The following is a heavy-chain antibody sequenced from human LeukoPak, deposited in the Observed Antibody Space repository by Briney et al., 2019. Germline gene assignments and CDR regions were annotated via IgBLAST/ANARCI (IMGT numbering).Heavy chain of an antibody. J-gene: IGHJ4*02. V-gene: IGHV4-59*01. CDR1: GGSISSYY. CDR3: ASRRDGYLDY. Sequence: PSETLSLTCTVSGGSISSYYWSWIRQPPGKGLEWIGYIYYSGSTNYNPSLKSRVTISVDTSKNQFSLKLSSVTAADTAVYYCASRRDGYLDYWGQGTLVTVSS. D-gene: IGHD5-24*01. CDR2: IYYSGST.